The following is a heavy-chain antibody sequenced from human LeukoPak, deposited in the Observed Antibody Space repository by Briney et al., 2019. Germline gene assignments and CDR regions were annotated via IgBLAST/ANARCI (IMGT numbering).Heavy chain of an antibody. J-gene: IGHJ4*02. CDR3: AKHPPRNSSDTKISLDY. V-gene: IGHV1-69*02. D-gene: IGHD3-22*01. CDR2: IIPILGIA. CDR1: GGTFRSYT. Sequence: SVTVSCKASGGTFRSYTISWVRQAPGQGLEWMGRIIPILGIANYAQKFQGKVTITQDKSTSTPYMELSSLRYEDTAVYYCAKHPPRNSSDTKISLDYWGKGTLVTVSS.